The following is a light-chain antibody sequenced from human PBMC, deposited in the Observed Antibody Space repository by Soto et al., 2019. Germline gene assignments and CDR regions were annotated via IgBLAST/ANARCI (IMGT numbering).Light chain of an antibody. CDR3: SSYTTETTLV. Sequence: QSALTQPPSVSGSPGQSVTISCTGTSSDVGSYNRVSWYQQPPGTAPKLMIYEVTNRPSGVPDRFSGTKSGNTASLTISGLQAEDEADYYCSSYTTETTLVFGGGTKLTVL. J-gene: IGLJ2*01. V-gene: IGLV2-18*02. CDR1: SSDVGSYNR. CDR2: EVT.